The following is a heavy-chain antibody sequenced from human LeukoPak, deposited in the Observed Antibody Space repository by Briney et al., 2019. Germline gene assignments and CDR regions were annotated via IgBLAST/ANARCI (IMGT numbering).Heavy chain of an antibody. J-gene: IGHJ5*02. CDR3: ARDFEGVQWFDP. D-gene: IGHD1-1*01. V-gene: IGHV4-39*07. CDR2: IYYSGTT. CDR1: GVSISSLSYY. Sequence: SETLSLTCTVSGVSISSLSYYWGWIRQPPGKGLEWIGSIYYSGTTYYNPSLKSRVTISLDTSKRQFSLKLSSVTAADTAIYYCARDFEGVQWFDPWGQGTLVTVSS.